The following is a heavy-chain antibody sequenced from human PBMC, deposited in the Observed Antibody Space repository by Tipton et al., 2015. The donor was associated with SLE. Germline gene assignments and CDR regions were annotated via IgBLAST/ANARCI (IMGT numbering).Heavy chain of an antibody. J-gene: IGHJ5*02. CDR2: IYSSGNT. Sequence: TLSLTCTVYGGSLSGYWWSWIRQPAGKGLEWIGHIYSSGNTNYNPSLKSRVTISVDTSENQFSLKLSSVTAADTAVYYCASLSSGSYYDWFDPWGQGTLVTVSS. CDR1: GGSLSGYW. V-gene: IGHV4-4*09. D-gene: IGHD1-26*01. CDR3: ASLSSGSYYDWFDP.